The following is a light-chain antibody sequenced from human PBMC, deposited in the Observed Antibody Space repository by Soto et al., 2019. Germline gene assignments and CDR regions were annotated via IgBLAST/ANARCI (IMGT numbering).Light chain of an antibody. V-gene: IGLV2-14*03. CDR3: SSYTSSSTVV. J-gene: IGLJ2*01. CDR1: SSDVGDYNY. Sequence: QSALTQPASVSGSPGQSITISCTATSSDVGDYNYVSWYQQHPGEAPKLMIYGVSNRPSGVSNRFSGSKSDNTASLTITGLQADDEADYYCSSYTSSSTVVFGGGTQLTVL. CDR2: GVS.